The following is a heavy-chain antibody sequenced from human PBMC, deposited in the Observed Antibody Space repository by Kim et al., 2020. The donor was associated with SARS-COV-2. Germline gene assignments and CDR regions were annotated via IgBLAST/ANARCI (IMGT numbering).Heavy chain of an antibody. J-gene: IGHJ4*02. CDR3: AQVPAAMWGLVDY. V-gene: IGHV2-5*01. Sequence: RYSPSLKSRLTITKDTSKNQVVLTMTSMDPVDTATYYCAQVPAAMWGLVDYWGQGTLVTVSS. D-gene: IGHD2-2*01.